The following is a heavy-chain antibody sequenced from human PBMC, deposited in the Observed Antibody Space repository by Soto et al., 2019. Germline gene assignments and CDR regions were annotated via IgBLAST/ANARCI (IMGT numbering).Heavy chain of an antibody. V-gene: IGHV4-39*01. D-gene: IGHD2-2*01. J-gene: IGHJ5*02. CDR1: GGSVSSSSYF. CDR3: ARVPDR. Sequence: SETLSLTCTVSGGSVSSSSYFWGWIRQSPGKGLEWIGTIYSSENTYYNPSLLSRVTISVDTSKNEFSLRLSSVTAADTAVYYCARVPDRWGQGTLVTVSS. CDR2: IYSSENT.